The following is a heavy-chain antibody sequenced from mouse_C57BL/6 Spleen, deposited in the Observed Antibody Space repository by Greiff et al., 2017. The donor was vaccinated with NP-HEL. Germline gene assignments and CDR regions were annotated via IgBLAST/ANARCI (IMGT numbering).Heavy chain of an antibody. J-gene: IGHJ3*01. CDR3: ARFMVTTAY. V-gene: IGHV1-82*01. CDR1: GYAFSSSW. D-gene: IGHD2-2*01. Sequence: QVQLQQSGPELVKPGASVKISCKASGYAFSSSWMNWVKQRHGKGLEWIGRIYPGDGDTNYNGKFKGKATLTADKSSSTAYMQLSSLTSEDSAVYFSARFMVTTAYWGQGTPVTVSA. CDR2: IYPGDGDT.